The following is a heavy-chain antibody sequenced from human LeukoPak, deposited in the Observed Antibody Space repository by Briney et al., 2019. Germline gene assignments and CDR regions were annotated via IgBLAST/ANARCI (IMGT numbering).Heavy chain of an antibody. Sequence: PGGSLRLSCAASGFTFSSYSMNWVRQAPGKGLEWVSSISSSSSYIYCADSVKGRFTISRDNAKNSLYLQMNSLRAEDTAVYYCARVVATMFYYYYYYMDVWGKGTTVTVSS. D-gene: IGHD5-12*01. J-gene: IGHJ6*03. CDR2: ISSSSSYI. CDR1: GFTFSSYS. V-gene: IGHV3-21*01. CDR3: ARVVATMFYYYYYYMDV.